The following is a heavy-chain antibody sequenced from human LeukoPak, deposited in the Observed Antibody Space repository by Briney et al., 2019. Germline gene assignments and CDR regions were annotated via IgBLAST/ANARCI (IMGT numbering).Heavy chain of an antibody. V-gene: IGHV1-2*02. CDR2: INPNSGGT. CDR1: GYTFTGYY. Sequence: GGSVKVSCKASGYTFTGYYMHWVRQAPGQGLEWMGWINPNSGGTNYAQKFQGRVTMTRDTSISTAYMELSRLRSDDTAVYYCARRKGLLWFGGLFYWGQGTLVTVSS. D-gene: IGHD3-10*01. CDR3: ARRKGLLWFGGLFY. J-gene: IGHJ4*02.